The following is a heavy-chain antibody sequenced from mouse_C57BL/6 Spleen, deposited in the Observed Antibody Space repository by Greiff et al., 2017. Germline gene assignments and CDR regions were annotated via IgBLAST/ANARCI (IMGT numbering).Heavy chain of an antibody. CDR3: ARVGYYDAY. V-gene: IGHV1-82*01. J-gene: IGHJ3*01. D-gene: IGHD2-3*01. CDR2: IYPGDGDT. Sequence: VQLVESGPELVKPGASVKISCKASGYAFSSSWMNWVKQRPGKGLEWIGRIYPGDGDTNYNGKFKGKATLTADKSSSTAYMQLSSLTSEDSAVYFCARVGYYDAYWGQGTLVTVSA. CDR1: GYAFSSSW.